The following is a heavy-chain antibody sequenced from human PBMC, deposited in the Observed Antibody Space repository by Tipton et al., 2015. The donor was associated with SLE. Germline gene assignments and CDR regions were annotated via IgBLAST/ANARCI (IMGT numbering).Heavy chain of an antibody. Sequence: TLSLTCAVYGGSFSGYYWSWIRQPPGKGLEWIGYIYYTGSTNYNPSLKSRVTTSVDTSKNQFSLKLSSVTAADTAVYYCARDRGGSNSDAFDIWGQGTMVTVSS. V-gene: IGHV4-59*01. CDR1: GGSFSGYY. D-gene: IGHD4-11*01. CDR3: ARDRGGSNSDAFDI. J-gene: IGHJ3*02. CDR2: IYYTGST.